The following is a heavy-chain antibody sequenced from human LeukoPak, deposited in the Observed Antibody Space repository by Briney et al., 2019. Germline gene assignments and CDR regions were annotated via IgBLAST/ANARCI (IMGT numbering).Heavy chain of an antibody. Sequence: SETLSLTCTVSGGSISSGGYYWSWIRQHPGKGLEWIGYIYYSGSTYYNPSLKSRVTISVDTSKNQFSLKLSSVTAADTAVYYCARDSYGDYVTWNWFDPWGQGTLVTVSS. CDR1: GGSISSGGYY. D-gene: IGHD4-17*01. J-gene: IGHJ5*02. V-gene: IGHV4-31*03. CDR2: IYYSGST. CDR3: ARDSYGDYVTWNWFDP.